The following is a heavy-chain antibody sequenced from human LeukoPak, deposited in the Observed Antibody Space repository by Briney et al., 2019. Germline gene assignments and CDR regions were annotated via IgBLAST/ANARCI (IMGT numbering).Heavy chain of an antibody. CDR1: GGTFSSYA. D-gene: IGHD2-15*01. V-gene: IGHV1-69*13. Sequence: SVKVSCKAPGGTFSSYAISWVRQAPGQGLEWMGGIIPIFGTANYAQKFQGRVTITADESTSTAYMELSSLRSEDTAVYYCARDQGYCSGGSCYSVDYWGQGTLVTVSS. CDR3: ARDQGYCSGGSCYSVDY. CDR2: IIPIFGTA. J-gene: IGHJ4*02.